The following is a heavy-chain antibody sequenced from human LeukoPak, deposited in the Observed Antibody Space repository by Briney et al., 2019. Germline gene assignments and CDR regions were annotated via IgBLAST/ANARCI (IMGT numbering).Heavy chain of an antibody. CDR3: AILRLSTGLWWFFDL. V-gene: IGHV1-2*02. Sequence: ASVKVSCKASGYTFNAYYLHWVRQAPGQGLEWMGWINPNSGDTKYAQKFQGRVTMTGDTSISTAYMELSRLRFDDTAVYYCAILRLSTGLWWFFDLWGRGTLATVSS. D-gene: IGHD2-8*02. J-gene: IGHJ2*01. CDR2: INPNSGDT. CDR1: GYTFNAYY.